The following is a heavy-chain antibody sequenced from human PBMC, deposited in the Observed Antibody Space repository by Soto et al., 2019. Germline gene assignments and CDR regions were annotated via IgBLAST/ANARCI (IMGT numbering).Heavy chain of an antibody. V-gene: IGHV4-59*01. CDR1: GGSISSYY. CDR3: ARGYYGSGSYYKAPLDY. J-gene: IGHJ4*02. Sequence: SETLSLTCTVSGGSISSYYWSWIRQPTGKGLEWIGYIYYSGSTNYNPSLKSRVTISVDTSKNQFSLKLSSVTAADTAVYYCARGYYGSGSYYKAPLDYWGQGTLVTVSS. D-gene: IGHD3-10*01. CDR2: IYYSGST.